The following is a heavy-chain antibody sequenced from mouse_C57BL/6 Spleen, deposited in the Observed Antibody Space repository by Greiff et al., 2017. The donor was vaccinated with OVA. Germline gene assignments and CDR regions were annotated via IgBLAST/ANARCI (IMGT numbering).Heavy chain of an antibody. CDR3: TREGTVVAYYFDY. Sequence: EVMLVESGEGLVKPGGSLKLSCAASGFTFSSYAMSWVRQTPEKRLEWVAYISSGGDYIYYADTVKGRFTISRDNARNTQYLQMSSLKSEDTARYYCTREGTVVAYYFDYWGQGTTLTVSS. CDR1: GFTFSSYA. D-gene: IGHD1-1*01. CDR2: ISSGGDYI. J-gene: IGHJ2*01. V-gene: IGHV5-9-1*02.